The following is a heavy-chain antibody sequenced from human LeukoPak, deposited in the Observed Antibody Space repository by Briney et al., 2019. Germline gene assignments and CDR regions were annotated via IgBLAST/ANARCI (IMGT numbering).Heavy chain of an antibody. J-gene: IGHJ5*02. V-gene: IGHV4-34*01. CDR3: AREGIAARMDNWFDP. D-gene: IGHD6-6*01. CDR1: GGSFSGYY. CDR2: INHSGST. Sequence: SQTLSLTCAAYGGSFSGYYWSWIRQPPGKGLEWIGEINHSGSTNYNPSLKSRVTISVDKSKNQFSLKLSSVTAADTAVYYCAREGIAARMDNWFDPWGQGTLVTVSS.